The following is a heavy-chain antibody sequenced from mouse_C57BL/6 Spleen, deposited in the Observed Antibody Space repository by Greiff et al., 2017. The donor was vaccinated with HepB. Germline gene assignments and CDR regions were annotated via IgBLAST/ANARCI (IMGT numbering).Heavy chain of an antibody. CDR2: IRLKSDNYAT. CDR1: GFTFSNYW. Sequence: EVMLVESGGGLVQPGGSMKLSCVASGFTFSNYWMNWVRQSPEKGLEWVAQIRLKSDNYATNYAESVKGRFTISRDDSKSSVYLQMNNLRAEDTGIYYCTAPYYYGAFDYWGQGTTLTVST. V-gene: IGHV6-3*01. J-gene: IGHJ2*01. D-gene: IGHD1-1*01. CDR3: TAPYYYGAFDY.